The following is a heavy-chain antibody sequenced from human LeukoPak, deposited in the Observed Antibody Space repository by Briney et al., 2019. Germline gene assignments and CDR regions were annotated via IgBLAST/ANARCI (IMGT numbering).Heavy chain of an antibody. D-gene: IGHD6-6*01. CDR3: ATQVGAARTYFDY. J-gene: IGHJ4*02. CDR1: GGSIRSSSYY. V-gene: IGHV4-39*01. CDR2: IYYSGTT. Sequence: SETLSLTCAVSGGSIRSSSYYWGWIRQPPGKGLEWIGSIYYSGTTYYNPSLKSRVIISVDTSKNQFSLNLNSVTAADTAVYYCATQVGAARTYFDYWGQGTLVTVSS.